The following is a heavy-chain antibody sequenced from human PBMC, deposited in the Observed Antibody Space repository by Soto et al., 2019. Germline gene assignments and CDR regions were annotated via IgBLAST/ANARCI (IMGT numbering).Heavy chain of an antibody. CDR1: GYSFNNYW. Sequence: GESLKISCTVSGYSFNNYWIGWVRQMPGKGLEWMGSIYPYDSDTRYSPSFQGQVTISADKSISTAYLQWSSLKASDTAMYYCARRRSGSPSFDYWGQGTLVTVSS. V-gene: IGHV5-51*01. J-gene: IGHJ4*02. D-gene: IGHD1-26*01. CDR2: IYPYDSDT. CDR3: ARRRSGSPSFDY.